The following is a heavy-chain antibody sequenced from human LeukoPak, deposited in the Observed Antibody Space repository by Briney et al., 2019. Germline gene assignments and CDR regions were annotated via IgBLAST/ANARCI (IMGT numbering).Heavy chain of an antibody. J-gene: IGHJ5*02. Sequence: PSETLSLTCAVYGGSFSGYYWNWIRQPPGRGLEWIGYIDYSGSTNYNPSLKSRVTISVDTSKKQFSLKLTSVTAADTAVYYCARGGSRISVYFDPWGQGTLVTVSS. D-gene: IGHD5/OR15-5a*01. CDR2: IDYSGST. V-gene: IGHV4-59*01. CDR1: GGSFSGYY. CDR3: ARGGSRISVYFDP.